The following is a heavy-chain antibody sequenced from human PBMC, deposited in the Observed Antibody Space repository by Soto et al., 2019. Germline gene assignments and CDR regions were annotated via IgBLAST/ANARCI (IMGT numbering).Heavy chain of an antibody. J-gene: IGHJ4*02. V-gene: IGHV4-59*01. CDR1: GGSISSYY. CDR3: ARLNDSSGYYYDY. CDR2: IYYSGST. Sequence: PSETLSLTCTVSGGSISSYYWSWIRQPPGKGLEWIGYIYYSGSTNYNPSLKSRVTISVDTSKNQFSLKLSSVTAADTAVYYCARLNDSSGYYYDYWGQGTLVTVSS. D-gene: IGHD3-22*01.